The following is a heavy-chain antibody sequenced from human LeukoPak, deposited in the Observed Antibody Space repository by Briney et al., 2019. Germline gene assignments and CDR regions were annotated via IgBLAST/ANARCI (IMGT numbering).Heavy chain of an antibody. CDR3: ARGAVSARPKYQLPRQYYDFWSGPNWFDP. CDR1: GFSFSDHF. Sequence: GGSLRLSCVASGFSFSDHFMDWVRQAPGKGLEWVGRARDKANGYTTEYAASVKGRFTISRDESRKSVYLQMSSLKTEDTAVYYCARGAVSARPKYQLPRQYYDFWSGPNWFDPWGQGTLVTVSS. V-gene: IGHV3-72*01. J-gene: IGHJ5*02. D-gene: IGHD3-3*01. CDR2: ARDKANGYTT.